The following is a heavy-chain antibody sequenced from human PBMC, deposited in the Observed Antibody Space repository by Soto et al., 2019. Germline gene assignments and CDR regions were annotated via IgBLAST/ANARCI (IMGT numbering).Heavy chain of an antibody. V-gene: IGHV4-59*01. CDR3: ARANRYYDFWSGMDV. CDR1: GGSISSYY. J-gene: IGHJ6*04. Sequence: SGTLSLTCTVSGGSISSYYWSWIRQPPGKGLEWIGYIYYSGSTNYNPSLKSRVTISVDTSKNQFSLKLSSVTAADTAVYYCARANRYYDFWSGMDVWGKGTTVTVSS. CDR2: IYYSGST. D-gene: IGHD3-3*01.